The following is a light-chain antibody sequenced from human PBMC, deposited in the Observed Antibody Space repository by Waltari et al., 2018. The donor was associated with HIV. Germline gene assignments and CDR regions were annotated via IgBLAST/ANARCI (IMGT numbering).Light chain of an antibody. V-gene: IGLV1-51*01. CDR2: DPY. J-gene: IGLJ3*02. Sequence: QSVLTQPPSVSAAPGQKVTIPCSGGSFNIGNNYVSWYQQVPGTAPKLLIYDPYTRPSGIPDRFSGSKSATSATLVIDGLQTGDEADYYCAAWDSSLSVAVFGGGTQVTVL. CDR1: SFNIGNNY. CDR3: AAWDSSLSVAV.